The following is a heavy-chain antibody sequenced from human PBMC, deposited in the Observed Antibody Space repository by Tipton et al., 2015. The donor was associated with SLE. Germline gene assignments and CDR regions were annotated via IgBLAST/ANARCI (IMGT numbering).Heavy chain of an antibody. D-gene: IGHD1-26*01. CDR2: MYYSGTSGTS. V-gene: IGHV4-61*01. CDR3: ARGDSGSDSGGVFDY. CDR1: GASVSNGPYY. J-gene: IGHJ4*02. Sequence: TLSLTCTVSGASVSNGPYYWSWIRQPPGKGLEWIGHMYYSGTSGTSNYNPSLKSRVTISVDTSKNQFSLKLNPVIAADTAMYYCARGDSGSDSGGVFDYWGQGTLVTVSS.